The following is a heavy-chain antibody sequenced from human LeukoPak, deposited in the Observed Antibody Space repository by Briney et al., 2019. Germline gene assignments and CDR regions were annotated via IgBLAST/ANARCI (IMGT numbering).Heavy chain of an antibody. V-gene: IGHV4-59*01. J-gene: IGHJ5*02. Sequence: PSETLSLTCAVYGGSFSGYYWSWIRQPPGKGLEWIGYIYYSGSTNYNPSLKSRVTISVDTSKNQFSLKLSSVTAADTAVYYCARDYYGSGSYFDPWGQGTLVTVSS. D-gene: IGHD3-10*01. CDR2: IYYSGST. CDR1: GGSFSGYY. CDR3: ARDYYGSGSYFDP.